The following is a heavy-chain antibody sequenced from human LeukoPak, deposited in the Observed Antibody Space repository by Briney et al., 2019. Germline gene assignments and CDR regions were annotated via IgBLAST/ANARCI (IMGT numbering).Heavy chain of an antibody. V-gene: IGHV3-49*04. CDR1: GITFGDSA. CDR2: IRSKVYGETT. CDR3: TTWDGSGWYYFDY. D-gene: IGHD6-19*01. Sequence: GRSLRLSCTASGITFGDSAMSWVRQAPGKGLEWVGLIRSKVYGETTEYAASVKGRFTVSRDDSKSIAYLQMNSLTTEDTAIYYCTTWDGSGWYYFDYWGQGTLVTVSS. J-gene: IGHJ4*02.